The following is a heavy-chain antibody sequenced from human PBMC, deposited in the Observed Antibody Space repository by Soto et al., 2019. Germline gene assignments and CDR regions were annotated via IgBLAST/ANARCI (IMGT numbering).Heavy chain of an antibody. CDR1: GYTFTGYY. V-gene: IGHV1-2*02. J-gene: IGHJ5*02. D-gene: IGHD6-6*01. Sequence: QVQLVQSGAEVKKPGASVKVSCKASGYTFTGYYMHWVRQAPGQGLEWMGWINPNSGGTNYAQKFQGRVTVARDTSISTAYMELSRLRTDDPAVYYCARERAARPNWFDPWGQGTLVTVSS. CDR2: INPNSGGT. CDR3: ARERAARPNWFDP.